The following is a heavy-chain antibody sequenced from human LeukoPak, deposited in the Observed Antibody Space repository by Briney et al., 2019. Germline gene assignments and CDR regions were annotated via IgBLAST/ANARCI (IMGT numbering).Heavy chain of an antibody. D-gene: IGHD3-22*01. CDR1: GFTFSTYE. V-gene: IGHV3-48*03. J-gene: IGHJ4*02. CDR3: ARDNYDSSGPYYFDC. Sequence: GRSLRLSCAASGFTFSTYEMTWVRQSPGKGLEWVSYISSSGSTIYYADSVKGRFTISRDNARNSLYLQMNSLRAEDTAVYYCARDNYDSSGPYYFDCWGQGTLVTVSS. CDR2: ISSSGSTI.